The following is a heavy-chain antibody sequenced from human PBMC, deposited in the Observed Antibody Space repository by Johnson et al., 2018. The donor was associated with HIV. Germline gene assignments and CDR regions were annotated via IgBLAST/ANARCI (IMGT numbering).Heavy chain of an antibody. V-gene: IGHV3-20*04. CDR3: ARVLVGTTTDAFDI. CDR1: GFTFDDYG. J-gene: IGHJ3*02. CDR2: INWNGGSR. D-gene: IGHD1-26*01. Sequence: VQLVESGGAVVRPGGSLRLSCAASGFTFDDYGMGWVRQVPGKGLDWVSGINWNGGSRGYADSVKGRFTISRDNAKNSLYLQMNSLRAEDTALYYCARVLVGTTTDAFDIWGQGTMVTVSS.